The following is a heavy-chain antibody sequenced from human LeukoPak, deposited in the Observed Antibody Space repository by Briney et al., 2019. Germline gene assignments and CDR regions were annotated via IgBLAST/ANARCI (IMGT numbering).Heavy chain of an antibody. Sequence: SETLSLTCSVSGASISDYYWSWIRQSAGKGLEWIGRLYSTGSTTYNPSLKSRVTISLDTSKNQFSLRLSSVTAADTAVYYCARVPGVSNWFDPWGQGTLVTVSS. D-gene: IGHD3-10*01. CDR2: LYSTGST. J-gene: IGHJ5*02. V-gene: IGHV4-4*07. CDR3: ARVPGVSNWFDP. CDR1: GASISDYY.